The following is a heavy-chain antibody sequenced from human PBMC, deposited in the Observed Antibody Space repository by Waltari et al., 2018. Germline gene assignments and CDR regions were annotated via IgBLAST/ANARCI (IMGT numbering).Heavy chain of an antibody. Sequence: LVQSGSGVIKPGASVKVSCTVSRDAITGHYLHRVRQAPGQGLEWMGWINPNGGATNYARNFRGRITVTWDTSATTSSMGLSGLRSDDTAVYYCAREYCGGDCRLFDYWGQGTLVTVSS. J-gene: IGHJ4*01. V-gene: IGHV1-2*02. CDR2: INPNGGAT. D-gene: IGHD2-21*02. CDR1: RDAITGHY. CDR3: AREYCGGDCRLFDY.